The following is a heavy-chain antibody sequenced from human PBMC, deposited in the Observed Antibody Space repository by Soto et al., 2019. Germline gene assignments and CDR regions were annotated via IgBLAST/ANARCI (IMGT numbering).Heavy chain of an antibody. J-gene: IGHJ4*02. CDR1: GFTFSSYG. CDR2: ISYDGSNK. V-gene: IGHV3-30*18. CDR3: AKDKSGSYLGGFDY. Sequence: GGSLRLSCAASGFTFSSYGMHWVRQAPGKGLEWVAVISYDGSNKYYADSVKGRFTISRDNSKNTLYLQMNSLRAEDTAVYYCAKDKSGSYLGGFDYWGQGTLVTVSS. D-gene: IGHD1-26*01.